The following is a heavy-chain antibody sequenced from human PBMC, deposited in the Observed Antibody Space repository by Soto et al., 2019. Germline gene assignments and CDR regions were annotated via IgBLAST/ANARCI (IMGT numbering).Heavy chain of an antibody. D-gene: IGHD3-3*01. CDR3: ARGNLWSGYPYYFAY. V-gene: IGHV1-3*05. Sequence: QVQLVQSGAEKTKPGASVKVSCKASGYTFIRSAMHWVRQAPGQRLEWMGWINVANGNTKYSQKFQGRVTITRDTSATPAYMELSSLTSEDTAVYYCARGNLWSGYPYYFAYWGHGTLVTVSS. CDR1: GYTFIRSA. J-gene: IGHJ4*01. CDR2: INVANGNT.